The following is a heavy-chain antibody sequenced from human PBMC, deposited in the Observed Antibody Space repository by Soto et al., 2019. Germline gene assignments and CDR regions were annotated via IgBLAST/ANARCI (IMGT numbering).Heavy chain of an antibody. V-gene: IGHV3-23*01. J-gene: IGHJ6*02. Sequence: EVQLLESGGGLVQPGGSLRLSCAASGFTFSSYAMSWVRQAPGKGLEWVSDISGSGGSTYYADSVKGRFTITRDNSKNTLYLQMNSLRAEDTAVYYCAKDHPTYYDGSGSNLNYYGMDVWGQGTTVTVSS. CDR3: AKDHPTYYDGSGSNLNYYGMDV. CDR2: ISGSGGST. CDR1: GFTFSSYA. D-gene: IGHD3-10*01.